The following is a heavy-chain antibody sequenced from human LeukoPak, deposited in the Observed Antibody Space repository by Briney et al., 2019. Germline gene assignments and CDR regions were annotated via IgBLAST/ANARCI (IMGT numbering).Heavy chain of an antibody. V-gene: IGHV3-49*04. CDR1: GFTFGDYA. D-gene: IGHD1-26*01. J-gene: IGHJ4*02. CDR3: TRAGIVGATRGNFDY. Sequence: GGSLRLSCTASGFTFGDYAMSWVRQAPGKGLEWIGFIRSKAYGGTTEYAASVKGRFTISRDDSKSIAYLQMNSLKTEDTAVYYCTRAGIVGATRGNFDYWGQGTLVTVSS. CDR2: IRSKAYGGTT.